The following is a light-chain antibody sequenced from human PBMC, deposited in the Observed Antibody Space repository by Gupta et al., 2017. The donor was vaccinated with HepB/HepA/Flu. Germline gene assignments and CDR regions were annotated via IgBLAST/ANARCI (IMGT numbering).Light chain of an antibody. CDR3: RHRDSFPLA. V-gene: IGKV1-12*01. CDR2: STS. Sequence: DSDTTHSPSSVYASVGDRVTITCRASQGISSWLVWYQQKPGDAPNLLLYSTSTVQTGVPSTLSGSRSGTDFTLTIISRQPQDFATYYCRHRDSFPLAFGQGTQLEIK. J-gene: IGKJ5*01. CDR1: QGISSW.